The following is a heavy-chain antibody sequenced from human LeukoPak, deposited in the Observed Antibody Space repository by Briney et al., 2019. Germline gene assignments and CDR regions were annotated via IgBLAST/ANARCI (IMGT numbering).Heavy chain of an antibody. V-gene: IGHV4-61*02. CDR3: ARLYYDSSGWFWFDP. CDR1: GGSISSGSYY. CDR2: IYTSGST. J-gene: IGHJ5*02. Sequence: SETLSLTCTVSGGSISSGSYYWSWIRQPAGKGLEWIGRIYTSGSTNYNPSLKSRVTISVDTSKNQFSLKLSSVTAGDTAVYYCARLYYDSSGWFWFDPWGQGTLVTVSS. D-gene: IGHD3-22*01.